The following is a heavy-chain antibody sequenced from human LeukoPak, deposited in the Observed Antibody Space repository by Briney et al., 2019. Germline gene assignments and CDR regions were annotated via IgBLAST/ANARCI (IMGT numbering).Heavy chain of an antibody. J-gene: IGHJ5*02. V-gene: IGHV4-61*02. CDR2: IYTSGST. CDR3: ARGGQQLVNWFDP. D-gene: IGHD6-13*01. Sequence: PSQTLFLTCTVPGGSISSGSYYWSWIRQPAGKGLEWIGRIYTSGSTDYNPSLKSRVTVSVDTSKNQFSLKLNSVTAADTAFYYCARGGQQLVNWFDPWGQGILVTVSS. CDR1: GGSISSGSYY.